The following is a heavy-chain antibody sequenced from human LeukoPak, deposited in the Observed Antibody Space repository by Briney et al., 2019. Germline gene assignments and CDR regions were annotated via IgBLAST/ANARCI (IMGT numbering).Heavy chain of an antibody. Sequence: SETLSLTCTVSGGSISSYYRSWIRQPPGKGLEWIGYIYYSGSTNYNPSLKSRVTISVDTSKNQFSLKLSSVTAADTAVYYCARHSYDIVTGYSYYFDYWGQGTLVTVSS. CDR2: IYYSGST. CDR1: GGSISSYY. J-gene: IGHJ4*02. CDR3: ARHSYDIVTGYSYYFDY. V-gene: IGHV4-59*08. D-gene: IGHD3-9*01.